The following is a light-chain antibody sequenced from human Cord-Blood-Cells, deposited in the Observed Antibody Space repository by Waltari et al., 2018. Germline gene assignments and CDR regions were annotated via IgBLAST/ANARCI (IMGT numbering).Light chain of an antibody. Sequence: SSELTQDPAVSVALGQTVRITCQGDSLRSYYASWYQQKPGQAPVLVIYGKNNRPSGIPYRFSGSSSGNTASLTITGAQAEDEADYYCNSRDSSGYVFGTGTKVTVL. CDR1: SLRSYY. CDR3: NSRDSSGYV. V-gene: IGLV3-19*01. CDR2: GKN. J-gene: IGLJ1*01.